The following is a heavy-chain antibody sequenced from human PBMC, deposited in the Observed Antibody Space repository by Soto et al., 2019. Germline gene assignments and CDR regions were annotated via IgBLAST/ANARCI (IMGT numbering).Heavy chain of an antibody. Sequence: GGSLRLSCAASGFTFDDYAMHWVRQAPGKGLEWVSGISWNSGSIGYADSVKGRFTISRDNAKYSLYLQMNSLRAEDTALYYCAKDIGYDFWSGYPDYWGQGTLVTVSS. CDR2: ISWNSGSI. J-gene: IGHJ4*02. CDR1: GFTFDDYA. CDR3: AKDIGYDFWSGYPDY. D-gene: IGHD3-3*01. V-gene: IGHV3-9*01.